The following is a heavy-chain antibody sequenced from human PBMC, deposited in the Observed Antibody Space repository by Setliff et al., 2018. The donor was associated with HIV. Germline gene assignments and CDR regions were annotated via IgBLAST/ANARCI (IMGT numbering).Heavy chain of an antibody. CDR1: GYTFTDYF. J-gene: IGHJ4*02. CDR2: ISPHNGDK. CDR3: ARQLSNSLES. V-gene: IGHV1-2*02. D-gene: IGHD7-27*01. Sequence: GGSVKVSCKASGYTFTDYFIHWVRQAPGQGLEWMGWISPHNGDKKIPQRFRGRVTVNRDTSISTVYMDLSGLRSDDTAMYFCARQLSNSLESWGQGTLVTVSS.